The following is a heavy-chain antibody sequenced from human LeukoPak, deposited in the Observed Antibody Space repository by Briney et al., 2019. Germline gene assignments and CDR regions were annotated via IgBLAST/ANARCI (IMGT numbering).Heavy chain of an antibody. CDR1: GFTFSTHA. CDR2: ISASGGST. D-gene: IGHD6-13*01. V-gene: IGHV3-23*01. J-gene: IGHJ4*02. CDR3: AKGPRQQLVTRFDN. Sequence: GGSLTLSCAASGFTFSTHAMSWVRQAPGNGLEWVSDISASGGSTYYADYVKGRFTVSRDNSKDPLHLQMSSLRADDTAGYYCAKGPRQQLVTRFDNWGQGTLVTVFS.